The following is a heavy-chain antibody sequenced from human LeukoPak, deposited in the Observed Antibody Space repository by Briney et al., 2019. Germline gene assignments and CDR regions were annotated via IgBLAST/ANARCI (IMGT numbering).Heavy chain of an antibody. CDR1: GFTFSSYW. V-gene: IGHV3-30*02. Sequence: GGSLRLSCAASGFTFSSYWMTWVRQAPGKGLEWVAFIRYDGSNKYYADSVKGRFTISRDNSKNTLYLQMNSLRAEDTAVYYCAKDGWGYYHFDYWGQGTLVTVSS. D-gene: IGHD3-22*01. CDR3: AKDGWGYYHFDY. CDR2: IRYDGSNK. J-gene: IGHJ4*02.